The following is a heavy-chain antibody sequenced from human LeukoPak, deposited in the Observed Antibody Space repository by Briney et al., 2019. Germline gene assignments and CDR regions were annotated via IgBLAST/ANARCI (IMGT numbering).Heavy chain of an antibody. Sequence: SETLSLTCAVYGGSFSGYYWSWIRQPPGKGLEWIGEINHSGSTNYNPSLKSRVTISVDTSKNQFSLKLSSVTAADTAVYYCARKMYSSGSTWLNWFDPWGQGTLVTVSS. J-gene: IGHJ5*02. D-gene: IGHD6-19*01. CDR1: GGSFSGYY. V-gene: IGHV4-34*01. CDR3: ARKMYSSGSTWLNWFDP. CDR2: INHSGST.